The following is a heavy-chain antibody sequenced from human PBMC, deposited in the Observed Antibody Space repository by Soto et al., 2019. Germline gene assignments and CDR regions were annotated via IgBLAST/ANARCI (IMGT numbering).Heavy chain of an antibody. CDR1: GYSFTSLD. Sequence: QVQLVQSGAEVREPGASVKVSCKASGYSFTSLDINWVRQTAGQGLEWMGWMQPSTGRTGYAQKFQGRVTMTRDTSINTAYMELTTLTYYDTAVYYCARGVSAGVDYWGQGTLVTVSS. J-gene: IGHJ4*02. CDR3: ARGVSAGVDY. D-gene: IGHD1-26*01. V-gene: IGHV1-8*01. CDR2: MQPSTGRT.